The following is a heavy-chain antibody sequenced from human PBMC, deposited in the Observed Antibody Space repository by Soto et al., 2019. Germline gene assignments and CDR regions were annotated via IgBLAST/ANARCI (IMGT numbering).Heavy chain of an antibody. CDR3: ATSNRNNNLGYCSSSNCYSGHY. V-gene: IGHV1-69*13. D-gene: IGHD2-2*02. CDR2: IILIYGTV. Sequence: SVKVSCKASGGTFSSYALSWVRQAPGQGLEWMGGIILIYGTVNYAQKFQGRVTVTADESTSTAYMELSGLRSEDTALYYCATSNRNNNLGYCSSSNCYSGHYWGQGTLVTVSS. J-gene: IGHJ4*02. CDR1: GGTFSSYA.